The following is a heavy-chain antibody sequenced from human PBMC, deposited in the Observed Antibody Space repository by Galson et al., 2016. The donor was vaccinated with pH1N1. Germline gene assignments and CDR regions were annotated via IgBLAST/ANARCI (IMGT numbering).Heavy chain of an antibody. Sequence: SLRLSCAASGFTFTSYAMHWVRQAPGKGLEWVAVILYDGTNEYYADSVKGRFTISRDKTQSTVYLQMNSLRTEETAVYYCARDSEYSGHEGFHWAQGTRVIVSS. V-gene: IGHV3-30*04. J-gene: IGHJ4*02. CDR3: ARDSEYSGHEGFH. CDR1: GFTFTSYA. D-gene: IGHD5-12*01. CDR2: ILYDGTNE.